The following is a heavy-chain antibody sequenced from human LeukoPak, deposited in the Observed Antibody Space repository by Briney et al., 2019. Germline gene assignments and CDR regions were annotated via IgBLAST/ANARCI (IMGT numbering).Heavy chain of an antibody. Sequence: SETLSLTCAVYGGSFSGYYWSRIRQPPGKGLEWIGEINHSGSTNYNPSLKSRVTISVDTSKNQFSLKLSSVTAADTSVYYCARDQLLGYYYYYYMDVWGKGTTVTVSS. CDR1: GGSFSGYY. CDR3: ARDQLLGYYYYYYMDV. CDR2: INHSGST. J-gene: IGHJ6*03. V-gene: IGHV4-34*01. D-gene: IGHD2-2*01.